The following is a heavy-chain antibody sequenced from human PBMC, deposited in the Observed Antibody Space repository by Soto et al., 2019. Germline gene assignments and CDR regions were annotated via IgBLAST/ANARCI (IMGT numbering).Heavy chain of an antibody. J-gene: IGHJ5*02. Sequence: GASVKVSCKASGYTFTSYYMHWVRQAPGQGLEWMGIINPSDGTTNYAQKFQGRVTMTRDTSTSTVYMELSSLRSEDTAVYYCARHPPPAYYFDSSAYYYDWFDPWGQGTLVTVSS. V-gene: IGHV1-46*01. D-gene: IGHD3-22*01. CDR1: GYTFTSYY. CDR2: INPSDGTT. CDR3: ARHPPPAYYFDSSAYYYDWFDP.